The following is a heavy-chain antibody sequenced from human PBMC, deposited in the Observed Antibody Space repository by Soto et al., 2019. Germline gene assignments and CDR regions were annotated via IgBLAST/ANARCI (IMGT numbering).Heavy chain of an antibody. CDR3: ARGHYGDYPREYAFDI. CDR1: GFTFSSYD. J-gene: IGHJ3*02. Sequence: GGSLRLSCAASGFTFSSYDMHWVRQATGKGLEWVSAIGTAGDTYYPGSVKGRFTISRENAKNSLYLQMNSLRAGDTAVYYWARGHYGDYPREYAFDIWGQGTMVTVSS. V-gene: IGHV3-13*01. CDR2: IGTAGDT. D-gene: IGHD4-17*01.